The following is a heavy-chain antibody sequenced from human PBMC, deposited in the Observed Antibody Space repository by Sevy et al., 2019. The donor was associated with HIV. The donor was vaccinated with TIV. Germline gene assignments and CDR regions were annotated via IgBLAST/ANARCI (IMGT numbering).Heavy chain of an antibody. J-gene: IGHJ4*02. CDR2: ISGSGAST. V-gene: IGHV3-23*01. CDR3: AKHVQYSRSATDI. Sequence: GGSLRLSCAASGFTFRSSAMSWVRQAPGKGLQWVSVISGSGASTYQEDSMKGRFTISRDNSKNTVFLQMTSLGAEDKSGYCGAKHVQYSRSATDIWGQGTLVTVSS. CDR1: GFTFRSSA. D-gene: IGHD5-12*01.